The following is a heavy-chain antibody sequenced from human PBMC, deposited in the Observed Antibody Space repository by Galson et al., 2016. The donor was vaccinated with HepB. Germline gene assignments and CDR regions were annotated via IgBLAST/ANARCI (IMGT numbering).Heavy chain of an antibody. CDR1: GFTFSSYA. D-gene: IGHD3-22*01. V-gene: IGHV3-23*01. Sequence: SLRLSCAASGFTFSSYAMSWVRQSPGKGLEWVPAISGSGITYYADSVKGRFTISRDDSNNALYLQMSSLRAEDTAAYYCAKCPHYYDISGYYSLWGQGTLVTVSS. J-gene: IGHJ4*02. CDR2: ISGSGIT. CDR3: AKCPHYYDISGYYSL.